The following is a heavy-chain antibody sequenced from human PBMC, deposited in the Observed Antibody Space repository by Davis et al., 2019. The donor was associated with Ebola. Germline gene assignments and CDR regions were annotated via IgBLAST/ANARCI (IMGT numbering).Heavy chain of an antibody. D-gene: IGHD3-10*01. CDR3: AGMHGFGEGWPGY. CDR1: GDTFISYA. J-gene: IGHJ4*02. CDR2: IIPIFGST. Sequence: SVKVSCKASGDTFISYAISWVRQAPGQGLEWMGGIIPIFGSTNYAQKFQGRVTITADESTSTAYMELSSLRSEDTAIYYCAGMHGFGEGWPGYWGQGTLVTVSS. V-gene: IGHV1-69*13.